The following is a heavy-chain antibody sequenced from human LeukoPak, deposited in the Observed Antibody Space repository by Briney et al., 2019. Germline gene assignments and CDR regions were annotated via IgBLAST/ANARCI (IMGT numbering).Heavy chain of an antibody. J-gene: IGHJ4*02. V-gene: IGHV4-38-2*02. CDR1: GYSISSTYY. CDR3: ARSVGRGVSPIDY. Sequence: SETLSLTCTVSGYSISSTYYWGWIRQPPGKGLEWVGSVFHSGNTYYNPSLKSRLTISADTSKNQFSLKLSSVTAADTAVYYCARSVGRGVSPIDYWGQGTLVTVSS. D-gene: IGHD3-10*01. CDR2: VFHSGNT.